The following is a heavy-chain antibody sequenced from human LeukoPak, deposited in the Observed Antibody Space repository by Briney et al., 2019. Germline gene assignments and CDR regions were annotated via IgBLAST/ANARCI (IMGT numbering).Heavy chain of an antibody. Sequence: PSETLSLTCTVSGGSISSGDYYWSWIRQPPGKGLEWIGYIYYSGSTYYNPSLKSRVTISVGTSKNQFSLKLSSVTAADTAVYYCASGVIAAGTPAFDYWGQGTLVTVSS. D-gene: IGHD6-13*01. CDR3: ASGVIAAGTPAFDY. CDR2: IYYSGST. CDR1: GGSISSGDYY. V-gene: IGHV4-30-4*01. J-gene: IGHJ4*02.